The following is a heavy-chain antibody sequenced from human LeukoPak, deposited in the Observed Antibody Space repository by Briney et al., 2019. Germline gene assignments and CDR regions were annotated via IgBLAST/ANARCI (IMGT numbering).Heavy chain of an antibody. Sequence: GRSLRLSCAASGFTFNDHAMYWVRQAPGKGLEWVSGINWNSDNIGYADSVKGRFTISRDVAKNSLFLQMNSLRTEDTALYYCARASYYYDTTGLGAVDIWGQGTMVTVSS. CDR2: INWNSDNI. D-gene: IGHD3-22*01. V-gene: IGHV3-9*01. J-gene: IGHJ3*02. CDR1: GFTFNDHA. CDR3: ARASYYYDTTGLGAVDI.